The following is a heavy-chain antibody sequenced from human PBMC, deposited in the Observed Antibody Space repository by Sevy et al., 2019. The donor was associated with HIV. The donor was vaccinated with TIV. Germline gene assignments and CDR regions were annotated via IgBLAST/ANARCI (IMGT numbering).Heavy chain of an antibody. Sequence: SETLSLTCAVYGGSFSGYYWTWIRQSPGKGLEWIGEVNHGGSTNYDPSLKSRLTISVDKSKSHFSLKLKSVTAADTAIYYCARVGSTAGSRTDAFDIWGQGTMVTVSS. CDR3: ARVGSTAGSRTDAFDI. V-gene: IGHV4-34*01. J-gene: IGHJ3*02. CDR1: GGSFSGYY. D-gene: IGHD6-19*01. CDR2: VNHGGST.